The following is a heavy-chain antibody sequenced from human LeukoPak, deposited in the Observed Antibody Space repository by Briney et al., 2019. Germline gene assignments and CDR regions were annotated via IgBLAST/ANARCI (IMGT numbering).Heavy chain of an antibody. CDR3: ARDSGYDLS. J-gene: IGHJ4*02. CDR2: MYTSGNT. CDR1: GDSISSYF. V-gene: IGHV4-4*07. D-gene: IGHD5-12*01. Sequence: SETLSLTCTVSGDSISSYFWSWIRQPAGKGLELIGRMYTSGNTIYNHSLKSRVSMSVDTSKNQLSLKVRSVTAADTAVYYCARDSGYDLSWGQGTLVTVSS.